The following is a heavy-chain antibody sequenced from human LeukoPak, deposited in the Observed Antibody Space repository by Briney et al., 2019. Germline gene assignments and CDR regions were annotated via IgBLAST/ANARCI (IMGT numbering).Heavy chain of an antibody. Sequence: GGSLRLSCAASGFILSGYFMSWVRQAPGKGLEWVGHIRSKADGGTPDYIAPVKGRFTISRDDSKDTLYLQMNSLNTEDTAMYYCTTRSPARYCSDGACYSSADYWGQGTLVTVSS. CDR3: TTRSPARYCSDGACYSSADY. J-gene: IGHJ4*02. CDR1: GFILSGYF. CDR2: IRSKADGGTP. D-gene: IGHD2-15*01. V-gene: IGHV3-15*01.